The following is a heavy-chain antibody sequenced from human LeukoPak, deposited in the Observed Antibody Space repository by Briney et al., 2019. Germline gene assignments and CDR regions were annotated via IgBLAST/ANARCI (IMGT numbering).Heavy chain of an antibody. D-gene: IGHD1-26*01. Sequence: PSETLSLTCTVSGGSVSSGSYYWSWIRQPPGEGLEWIGYIYYSGSTNYNPSLKSRVTISVDTSKNQFSLKLSSVTAADTAVYYCARGIGGMDVWGQGTTVTVSS. CDR3: ARGIGGMDV. V-gene: IGHV4-61*01. J-gene: IGHJ6*02. CDR1: GGSVSSGSYY. CDR2: IYYSGST.